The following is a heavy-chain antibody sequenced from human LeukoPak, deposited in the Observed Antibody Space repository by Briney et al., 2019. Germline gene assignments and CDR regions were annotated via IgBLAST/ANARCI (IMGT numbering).Heavy chain of an antibody. J-gene: IGHJ6*03. CDR1: GGSISSYY. CDR3: ASDSTGYSSGWYEGQYYYYMDV. V-gene: IGHV4-4*07. Sequence: SETLSLTCTVSGGSISSYYWSWIRQPAGKGLEWIGRIYTSGSTNYNPSLKSRVTMSVDTSKNQSSLRLSSVTAADAAVYYCASDSTGYSSGWYEGQYYYYMDVWGKGTTVTVSS. CDR2: IYTSGST. D-gene: IGHD6-19*01.